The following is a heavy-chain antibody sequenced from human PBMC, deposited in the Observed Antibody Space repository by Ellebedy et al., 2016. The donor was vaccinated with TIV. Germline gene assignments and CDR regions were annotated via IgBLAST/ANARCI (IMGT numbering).Heavy chain of an antibody. CDR3: ARHTIFGVDF. CDR1: GGSFRDYY. CDR2: IYYSGST. V-gene: IGHV4-59*01. Sequence: SETLSLTCDVFGGSFRDYYWSWIRQSPGKGLEWIGYIYYSGSTNYNPSLKSRVTISIDTSKNQFSLKLSSVTAADTAVYYCARHTIFGVDFWGRGTLITVSS. D-gene: IGHD3-3*01. J-gene: IGHJ2*01.